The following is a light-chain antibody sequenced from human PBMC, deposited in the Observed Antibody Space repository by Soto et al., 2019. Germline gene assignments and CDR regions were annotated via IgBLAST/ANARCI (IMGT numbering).Light chain of an antibody. CDR3: QQYVSSPWA. Sequence: EIVLAQSPGTLSLSPGERATLSCRASQSVTNSFLAWYQQKPGQAPRLLIYGASRRATGIPDRFTGGGSGTDFTLTISRLEHEDFAVYYCQQYVSSPWACGQGTKLEI. J-gene: IGKJ1*01. CDR2: GAS. V-gene: IGKV3-20*01. CDR1: QSVTNSF.